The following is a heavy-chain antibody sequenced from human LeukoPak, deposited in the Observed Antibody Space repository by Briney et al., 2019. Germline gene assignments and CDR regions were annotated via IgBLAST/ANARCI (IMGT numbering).Heavy chain of an antibody. J-gene: IGHJ4*02. CDR2: IRSDGSDT. Sequence: PGGSLRLSCAASGFIFSSYGMHWVRQPPGKGLEWVAFIRSDGSDTYSAASVKGRFTISRDNSKNTLWLQMNSLRAEDTAVYYCAKYDSSSDFWGQGTLVTVSS. V-gene: IGHV3-30*02. D-gene: IGHD3-22*01. CDR1: GFIFSSYG. CDR3: AKYDSSSDF.